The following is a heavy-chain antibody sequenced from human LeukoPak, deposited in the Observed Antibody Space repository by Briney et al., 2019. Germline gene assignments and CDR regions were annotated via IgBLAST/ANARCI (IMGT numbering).Heavy chain of an antibody. D-gene: IGHD4-17*01. CDR1: GFTFSSYS. Sequence: GGSLRLSCAASGFTFSSYSMNWVRQAPGKGPEWVSSISSSSSYIYYADSVKGRFTISRDNAKNSLYLQMNSLRAEDTAVYYCARDSTNYGDYAGDDDAFDIWGQGTMVTVSS. CDR3: ARDSTNYGDYAGDDDAFDI. CDR2: ISSSSSYI. J-gene: IGHJ3*02. V-gene: IGHV3-21*01.